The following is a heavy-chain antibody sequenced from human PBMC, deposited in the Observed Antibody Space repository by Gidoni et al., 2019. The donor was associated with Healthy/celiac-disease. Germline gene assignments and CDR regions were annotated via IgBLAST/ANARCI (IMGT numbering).Heavy chain of an antibody. D-gene: IGHD5-18*01. CDR3: AKGGDTAMSVFDP. J-gene: IGHJ5*02. CDR1: GCTFRSYA. Sequence: EVQLVASGGGLVKTGGALRLSRAAPGCTFRSYAMGWVRQAPGKGLEWVSAISGSGGSTYYADSVKGRFTISRDNSKNTLYLQMNSLRAEDTAVYYCAKGGDTAMSVFDPWGQGTLVTVSS. V-gene: IGHV3-23*04. CDR2: ISGSGGST.